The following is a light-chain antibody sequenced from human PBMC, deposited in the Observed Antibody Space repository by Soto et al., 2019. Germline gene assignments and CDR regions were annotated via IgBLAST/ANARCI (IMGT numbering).Light chain of an antibody. V-gene: IGKV3-20*01. Sequence: EIVLTQSPGTLSLSPGERATLSCRASQSFSSSYLAWYQQKPGQAPRFLIYGASSRATGIPDRFSGSGSGTDFTLTISSLEPEDFAVYYCQHYGSALFTFGPGTKVDVK. CDR3: QHYGSALFT. J-gene: IGKJ3*01. CDR1: QSFSSSY. CDR2: GAS.